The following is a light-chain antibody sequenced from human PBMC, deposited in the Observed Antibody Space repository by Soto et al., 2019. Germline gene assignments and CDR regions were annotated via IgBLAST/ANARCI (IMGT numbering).Light chain of an antibody. V-gene: IGLV2-14*01. J-gene: IGLJ3*02. CDR1: SSDIGAYKY. CDR3: CSYTSSNTVV. CDR2: EVN. Sequence: QSALTQHASVSGSPGQSITISCTGTSSDIGAYKYVAWYQQQSGQAPKLMTYEVNNRPSGVSNRFSGSKSVNTASLTIAGLQAEDEADYYCCSYTSSNTVVFGGGTKLTVL.